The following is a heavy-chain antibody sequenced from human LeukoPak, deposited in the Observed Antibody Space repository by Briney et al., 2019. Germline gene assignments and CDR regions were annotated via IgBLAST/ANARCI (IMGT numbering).Heavy chain of an antibody. J-gene: IGHJ1*01. V-gene: IGHV4-39*07. D-gene: IGHD3-22*01. CDR1: GGSIRSSYYY. CDR2: IYDSGST. Sequence: SETLSLTCTVSGGSIRSSYYYWGWIRQPPGKGLEWIGSIYDSGSTYYNPSPKSRVTISVDTSKNQFSLKLSSVTAADTAVYYCARARNYYDSSGYPGYFQHWGQGTLVTVSS. CDR3: ARARNYYDSSGYPGYFQH.